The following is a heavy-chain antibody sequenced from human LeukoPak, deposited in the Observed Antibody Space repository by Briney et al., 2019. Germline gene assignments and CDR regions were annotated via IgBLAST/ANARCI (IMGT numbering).Heavy chain of an antibody. CDR1: GFTFSNYW. D-gene: IGHD6-13*01. CDR3: VKDQKAAAACFDY. J-gene: IGHJ4*02. CDR2: IKPDGSVI. Sequence: GGSLRLSCAASGFTFSNYWMAWVRQAPGRGLEWVASIKPDGSVIYYGDSVKGRFTISRDNSKNTLYLQMSSLRAEDTAVYYCVKDQKAAAACFDYWGQGTLVTVSS. V-gene: IGHV3-7*01.